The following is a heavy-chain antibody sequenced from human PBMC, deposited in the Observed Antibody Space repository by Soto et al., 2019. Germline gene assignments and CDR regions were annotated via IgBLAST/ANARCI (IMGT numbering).Heavy chain of an antibody. V-gene: IGHV6-1*01. J-gene: IGHJ6*03. Sequence: QSLSLTCAISGDSVSSNTAVCNWFRLSPSRGLEWLARTYYRSRWYNDYAVSVRSRITVNPDTSKNQFSLQLTSVTPEDTAVYYCAGTTSHQWYYMDVWGKGTTVTVSS. CDR2: TYYRSRWYN. CDR3: AGTTSHQWYYMDV. D-gene: IGHD1-7*01. CDR1: GDSVSSNTAV.